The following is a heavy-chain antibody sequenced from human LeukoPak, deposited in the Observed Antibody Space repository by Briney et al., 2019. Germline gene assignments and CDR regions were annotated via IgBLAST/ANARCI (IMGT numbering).Heavy chain of an antibody. J-gene: IGHJ4*02. D-gene: IGHD2-15*01. CDR3: AKWGCSGGSCYPFDY. V-gene: IGHV3-30*02. CDR2: IQYDGSNE. CDR1: GFTFSSYG. Sequence: GGSLRLSCAASGFTFSSYGMHWVRQAPGKGLEWVAYIQYDGSNEQYADSVKGRFTISRDNSKNTLYLQMNSLRAEDTAVYYCAKWGCSGGSCYPFDYWGQGTLVTVSS.